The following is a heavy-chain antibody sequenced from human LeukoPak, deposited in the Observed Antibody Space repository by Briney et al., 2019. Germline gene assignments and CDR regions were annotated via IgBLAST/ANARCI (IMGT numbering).Heavy chain of an antibody. D-gene: IGHD6-6*01. CDR1: GGTFSSYA. Sequence: SVKVSCKASGGTFSSYAISWMRQAPGQGLEWMGRIIPIFGTANYAQKFQGRVTITTDESTSTAYMELSSLRSEDTAVYYCAREYSSSYYFDYWGQGTLVTVSS. CDR2: IIPIFGTA. CDR3: AREYSSSYYFDY. V-gene: IGHV1-69*05. J-gene: IGHJ4*02.